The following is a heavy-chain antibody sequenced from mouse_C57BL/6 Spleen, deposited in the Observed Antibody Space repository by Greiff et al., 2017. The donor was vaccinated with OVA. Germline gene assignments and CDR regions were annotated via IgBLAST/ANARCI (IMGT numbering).Heavy chain of an antibody. CDR1: GFNIKNTY. D-gene: IGHD1-1*01. V-gene: IGHV14-3*01. CDR2: IDPAHGNT. J-gene: IGHJ3*01. Sequence: VQLKQSVAELVRPGASVKLSCTASGFNIKNTYMHWVKQRPEQGLEWIGRIDPAHGNTKYAPKFQGKATITADTSSNTAYLQLSSLTSEDTAIYYCAPHYYGSSSGFAYWGQGTLVTVSA. CDR3: APHYYGSSSGFAY.